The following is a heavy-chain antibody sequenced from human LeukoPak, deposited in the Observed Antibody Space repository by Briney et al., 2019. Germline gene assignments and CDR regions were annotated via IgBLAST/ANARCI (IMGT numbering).Heavy chain of an antibody. D-gene: IGHD3-3*01. J-gene: IGHJ5*02. CDR3: ARDITIFESGFDP. CDR2: ISAYNGNT. CDR1: GYTFTSYG. Sequence: ASVKVSCKASGYTFTSYGISWVRQAPGQGLEWMGWISAYNGNTNYAQKLQGRVAMTTDTSTSTAYMEMRSLRSDDKAVYYCARDITIFESGFDPWGQGTLVTVSS. V-gene: IGHV1-18*01.